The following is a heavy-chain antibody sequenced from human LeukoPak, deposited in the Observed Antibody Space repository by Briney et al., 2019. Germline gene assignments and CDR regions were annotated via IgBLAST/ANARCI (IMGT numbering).Heavy chain of an antibody. V-gene: IGHV5-51*01. CDR1: GYSFTSYW. Sequence: AGESLKISCKGSGYSFTSYWIGWVRQMPGKGLEWMGIIYPGDSDTRYSPSFQGQVTISPDKSISTAYRQWSSLKASDSAMYYCARFRLSMVRGVILYYYYMDVWGKGTTVTVSS. D-gene: IGHD3-10*01. CDR3: ARFRLSMVRGVILYYYYMDV. CDR2: IYPGDSDT. J-gene: IGHJ6*03.